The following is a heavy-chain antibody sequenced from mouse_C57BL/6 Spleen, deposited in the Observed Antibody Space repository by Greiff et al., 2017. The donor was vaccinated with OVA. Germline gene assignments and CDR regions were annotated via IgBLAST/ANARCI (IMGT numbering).Heavy chain of an antibody. CDR1: GYTFTDYY. D-gene: IGHD1-1*01. Sequence: QVQLQQSGPELVKPGASVKISCKASGYTFTDYYINWVKQRPGQGLEWIGWIYPGSGNTKYNEKFKGKATLTVDTSSSTAYMQLSSLTSEDSAVYFCARHPPHYYGSSYDWYFDVWGTGTTVTVSS. CDR2: IYPGSGNT. J-gene: IGHJ1*03. CDR3: ARHPPHYYGSSYDWYFDV. V-gene: IGHV1-84*01.